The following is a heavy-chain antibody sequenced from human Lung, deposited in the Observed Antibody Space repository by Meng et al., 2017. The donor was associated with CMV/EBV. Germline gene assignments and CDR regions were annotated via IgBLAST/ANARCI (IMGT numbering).Heavy chain of an antibody. Sequence: GESLKISCAASGFTFDDYAMHWVRQAPGKGLEWVSLISWDGGSTYYADSVKGRFTISRDNSKNSLYLQMNSLRAEDTALYYCAKDIALPVAGTIPSPIYYYYGMDVWXQGTTVXVSS. V-gene: IGHV3-43D*03. J-gene: IGHJ6*02. D-gene: IGHD6-19*01. CDR2: ISWDGGST. CDR1: GFTFDDYA. CDR3: AKDIALPVAGTIPSPIYYYYGMDV.